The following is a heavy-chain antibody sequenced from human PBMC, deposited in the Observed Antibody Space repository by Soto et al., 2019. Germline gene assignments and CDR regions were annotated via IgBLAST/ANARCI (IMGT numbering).Heavy chain of an antibody. Sequence: QVQLVQSGAEVKKPGASVKVSCKASGYTFTSYDINWVRQATGQGLEWMGWMNPNSGNTGYAQKFQGRVTMTRNTSISTAYMELSSLRSEDTAVYYCARGRLLWFGELWRNWFDPWGQGTLVTVSS. CDR2: MNPNSGNT. CDR1: GYTFTSYD. J-gene: IGHJ5*02. V-gene: IGHV1-8*01. D-gene: IGHD3-10*01. CDR3: ARGRLLWFGELWRNWFDP.